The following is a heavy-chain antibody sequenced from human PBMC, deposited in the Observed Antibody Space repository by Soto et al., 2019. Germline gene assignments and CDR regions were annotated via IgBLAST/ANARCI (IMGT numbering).Heavy chain of an antibody. CDR3: ASSLGTAMVTRYYYGMDV. CDR1: GGTFSSYA. V-gene: IGHV1-69*13. J-gene: IGHJ6*02. CDR2: IIPIFGTA. Sequence: SVKVSCKASGGTFSSYAISWVRQAPGQGLEWMGGIIPIFGTANYAQKFQGRVTITADESTSTAYMELSSLRSEDTAVYYCASSLGTAMVTRYYYGMDVWGQGTTVTVSS. D-gene: IGHD5-18*01.